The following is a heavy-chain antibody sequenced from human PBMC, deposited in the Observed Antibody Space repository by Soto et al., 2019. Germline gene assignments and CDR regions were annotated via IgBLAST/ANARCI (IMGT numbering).Heavy chain of an antibody. CDR3: AKFGLSLQPASGLGIDV. V-gene: IGHV3-23*01. CDR2: IEGSGGST. D-gene: IGHD3-3*01. CDR1: WVTVRIYA. Sequence: QPGGSLTLACTAYWVTVRIYALSGVREAPGKGLEWVVSIEGSGGSTYDADSVKGRFTVSRDNSKSTLFLQMNNLRAEDAAVYYCAKFGLSLQPASGLGIDVWVQGTTVTVSS. J-gene: IGHJ6*02.